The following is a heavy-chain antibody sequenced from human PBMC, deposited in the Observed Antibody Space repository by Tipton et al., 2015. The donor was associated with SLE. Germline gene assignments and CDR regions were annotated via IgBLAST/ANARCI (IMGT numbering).Heavy chain of an antibody. Sequence: QLVQSGGGLVQPGGSLRLSCAASGFTSSDHYMDWVRQAPGKGLEWVGRIGNKANGYTTDYAAAVKGRFSISRGDSRNSVYLQMNSLKDEDTAVYYCVRRPDYWGQGTLVIVS. CDR3: VRRPDY. CDR2: IGNKANGYTT. CDR1: GFTSSDHY. V-gene: IGHV3-72*01. J-gene: IGHJ4*02.